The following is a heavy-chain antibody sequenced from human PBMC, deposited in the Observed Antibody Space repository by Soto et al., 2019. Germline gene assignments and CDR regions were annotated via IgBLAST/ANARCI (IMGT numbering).Heavy chain of an antibody. Sequence: SVKVSCKASGGTFSSYAISWVRQAPGQGLEWMGGIIPIFGTANYAQKFQGRVTITADESTSTAYMELSSLRSEDTAVYYCATHDPSGFGELYYYYYGMDVWGQGTTVTVSS. D-gene: IGHD3-10*01. CDR1: GGTFSSYA. CDR3: ATHDPSGFGELYYYYYGMDV. J-gene: IGHJ6*02. CDR2: IIPIFGTA. V-gene: IGHV1-69*13.